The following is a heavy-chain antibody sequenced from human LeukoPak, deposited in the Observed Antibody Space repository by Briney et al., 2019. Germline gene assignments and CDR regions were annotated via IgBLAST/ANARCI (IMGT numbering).Heavy chain of an antibody. D-gene: IGHD6-19*01. CDR3: ARRRWLATYNWFDP. CDR2: INHSGST. CDR1: GGSFSGYY. V-gene: IGHV4-34*01. Sequence: SETLSLTCAVYGGSFSGYYWSWIRQPPGKGLEWIGEINHSGSTNYNPSLKSRVTISVDTSKNQFSLKLSSVTVADTAVYYCARRRWLATYNWFDPWGQGTLVTVSS. J-gene: IGHJ5*02.